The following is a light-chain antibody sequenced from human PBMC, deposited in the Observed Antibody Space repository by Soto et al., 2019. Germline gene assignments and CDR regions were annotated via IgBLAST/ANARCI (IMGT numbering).Light chain of an antibody. CDR1: QSVSSK. V-gene: IGKV3-15*01. Sequence: EIVMTQSPATLSVSPGERATLSCRASQSVSSKLAWYQQKPGQAPRLLMYGASTRATGVPARFSGSGSGTEFTLTISSLQSEDFAFYHCQQYDSWLLTFGGGTKVEIK. J-gene: IGKJ4*01. CDR2: GAS. CDR3: QQYDSWLLT.